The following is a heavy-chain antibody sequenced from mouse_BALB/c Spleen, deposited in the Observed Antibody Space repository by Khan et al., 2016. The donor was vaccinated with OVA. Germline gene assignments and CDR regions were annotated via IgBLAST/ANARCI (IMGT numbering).Heavy chain of an antibody. Sequence: QVHVKQSGAELARPGASVKMSCKASGYTFTSYTMHWVKQRPGQGLEWIGYINPSSGYTKYNQKFKDKATLTADKSSSTAYMQLSSLTSEDYAVYYCARTHERWGQGTTLTVSS. V-gene: IGHV1-4*01. CDR2: INPSSGYT. J-gene: IGHJ2*01. CDR3: ARTHER. CDR1: GYTFTSYT.